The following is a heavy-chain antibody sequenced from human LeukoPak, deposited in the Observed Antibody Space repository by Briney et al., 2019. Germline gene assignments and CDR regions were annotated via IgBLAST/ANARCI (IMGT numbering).Heavy chain of an antibody. CDR3: ARVRITMVRRDPRGAFDI. Sequence: SETLSLTCTVSGGSISSYYWSWIRQPPGKGLEWIGSIYYSGSTYYNPSLKSRVTISVDTSKNQFSLKLSSVTAADTAVYYCARVRITMVRRDPRGAFDIWGQGTMVTVSS. J-gene: IGHJ3*02. D-gene: IGHD3-10*01. V-gene: IGHV4-39*07. CDR1: GGSISSYY. CDR2: IYYSGST.